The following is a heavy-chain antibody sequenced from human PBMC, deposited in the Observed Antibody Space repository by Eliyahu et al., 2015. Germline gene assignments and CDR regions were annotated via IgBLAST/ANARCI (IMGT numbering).Heavy chain of an antibody. V-gene: IGHV3-74*01. D-gene: IGHD4-17*01. CDR3: ARDLGHYGDYAGGS. CDR1: GFSFGIYW. CDR2: VNMDGGST. J-gene: IGHJ5*02. Sequence: EVQLVESGGGLVQPGGSLRLSCAASGFSFGIYWMHWVRQAPGQGLVWVSGVNMDGGSTNYADSVKGRFTVSRDNAKNTVYLQMNSLRAEDTAVYYCARDLGHYGDYAGGSWGQGTLVTVSS.